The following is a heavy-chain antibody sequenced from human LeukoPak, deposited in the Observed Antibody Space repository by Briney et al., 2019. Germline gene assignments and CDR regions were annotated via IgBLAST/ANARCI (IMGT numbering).Heavy chain of an antibody. V-gene: IGHV4-39*01. D-gene: IGHD3-22*01. CDR2: IYYSGRT. CDR1: GDSVSRSDSY. J-gene: IGHJ1*01. Sequence: SETLSLTRSVSGDSVSRSDSYWDWIRQPPGKGLEWIGTIYYSGRTYYSPSLKSRVTMSVDPSNNQFSLNLRSVTAADTALYYCARRRYYDGSGYLEWSQGTLLSVSS. CDR3: ARRRYYDGSGYLE.